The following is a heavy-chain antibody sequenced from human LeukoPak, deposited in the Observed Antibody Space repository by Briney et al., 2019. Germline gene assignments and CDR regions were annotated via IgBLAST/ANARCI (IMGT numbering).Heavy chain of an antibody. Sequence: GGSLRLSCAASGFTFSDYFMSWVRQAPGKGLEWLSYISGRGNYVDYAESLKGRITISRDNAKNSLYLQMNSLRAEDTAVYYCARSYYYDSSGYQNWGQGTLVTVSS. CDR3: ARSYYYDSSGYQN. CDR2: ISGRGNYV. CDR1: GFTFSDYF. J-gene: IGHJ4*02. D-gene: IGHD3-22*01. V-gene: IGHV3-11*06.